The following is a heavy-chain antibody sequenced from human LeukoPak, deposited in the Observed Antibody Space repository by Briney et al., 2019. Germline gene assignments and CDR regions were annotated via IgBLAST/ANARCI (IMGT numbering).Heavy chain of an antibody. CDR3: ARDRDYYDSSGYCI. Sequence: GGSPRLSCAASGFTVFTNFMSWVRQAPGKGLEWVSVIYSDGSTYYADSVKGRFTISRDNSKNTLYLQMNSLRAEDTAVYYCARDRDYYDSSGYCIWGQGTLVTVSS. J-gene: IGHJ4*02. D-gene: IGHD3-22*01. V-gene: IGHV3-66*01. CDR1: GFTVFTNF. CDR2: IYSDGST.